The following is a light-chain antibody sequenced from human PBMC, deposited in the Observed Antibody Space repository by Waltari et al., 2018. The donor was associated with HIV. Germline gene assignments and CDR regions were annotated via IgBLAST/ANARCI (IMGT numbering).Light chain of an antibody. Sequence: EVQMTQSPATLSVSPGERATLSCRASQRVGSNVAWYHLIAGQAPRLLIYGATTRASGVPARVTGSGSQSEFTLTISSLQSEDFAVYFCQQYDDWPWTFGQGTKVEIK. V-gene: IGKV3-15*01. CDR2: GAT. CDR1: QRVGSN. CDR3: QQYDDWPWT. J-gene: IGKJ1*01.